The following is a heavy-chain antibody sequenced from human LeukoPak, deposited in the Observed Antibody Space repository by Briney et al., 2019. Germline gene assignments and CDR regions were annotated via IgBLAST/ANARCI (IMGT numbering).Heavy chain of an antibody. J-gene: IGHJ4*02. V-gene: IGHV3-7*01. Sequence: GGSLRLSCAASGFTFSTYWMSWVRQAPGKGLEWVANINRDGSDKYYVDSVKGRFTISRDNAKNSLFLQINSLRAEDTAVFYCARERYDDYFDSWGQGTLVTVSS. CDR1: GFTFSTYW. D-gene: IGHD1-1*01. CDR2: INRDGSDK. CDR3: ARERYDDYFDS.